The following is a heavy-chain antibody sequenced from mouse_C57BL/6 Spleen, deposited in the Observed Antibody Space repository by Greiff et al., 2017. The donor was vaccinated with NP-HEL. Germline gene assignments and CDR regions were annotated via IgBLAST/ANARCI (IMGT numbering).Heavy chain of an antibody. CDR3: ARDSSGCPDY. J-gene: IGHJ2*01. D-gene: IGHD3-2*02. Sequence: QVQLQQPGAELVRPGSSVKLSCKASGYTFTSYWMHWVKQRPIQGLEWIGNIDPSDSGTHYNQKFKDKATLTVDKSSSTAYMQLSSLTSEDAAVYYCARDSSGCPDYGGQGTTLTVSS. CDR2: IDPSDSGT. V-gene: IGHV1-52*01. CDR1: GYTFTSYW.